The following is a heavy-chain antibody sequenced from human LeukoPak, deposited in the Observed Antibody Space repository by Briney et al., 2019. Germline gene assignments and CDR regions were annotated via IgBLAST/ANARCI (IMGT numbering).Heavy chain of an antibody. V-gene: IGHV4-34*01. J-gene: IGHJ4*02. CDR2: TTFSGNT. D-gene: IGHD3-10*01. Sequence: SETLSLTCAVYDRFFRNYFWTWIRQPPGQGLEWIGETTFSGNTNYSPSLKSRVTISADTSKNQFSLKLRSVTAADTAVYYCARGGFYGSGGSTDFWGQGTLVTVSS. CDR1: DRFFRNYF. CDR3: ARGGFYGSGGSTDF.